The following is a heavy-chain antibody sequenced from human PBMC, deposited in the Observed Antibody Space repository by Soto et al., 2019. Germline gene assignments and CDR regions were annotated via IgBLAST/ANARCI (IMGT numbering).Heavy chain of an antibody. J-gene: IGHJ4*02. D-gene: IGHD2-2*01. V-gene: IGHV4-30-2*01. CDR3: ATVPDY. Sequence: QLRLQESGSGLVKPSQTLALTCAVSGGSISSGGYSWSWIRQPPGKGLEWIGYMYHSGSTYYNPSLKSRVTISIDRSKNQFSLKLSSVTAADTAVYYCATVPDYWGQGILVTVSS. CDR2: MYHSGST. CDR1: GGSISSGGYS.